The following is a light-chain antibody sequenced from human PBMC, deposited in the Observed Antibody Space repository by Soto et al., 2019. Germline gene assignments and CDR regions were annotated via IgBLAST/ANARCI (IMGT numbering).Light chain of an antibody. Sequence: EIVLTQSPGTLSLSPGERATLSCRASQSVSSSYLARYQQKPGQAPRLLIYGASSRATGIPDRFSGSESGTDFTLTISRLEPEDFAVYYCQQYGSSPLTFGGGTKVEI. J-gene: IGKJ4*01. CDR3: QQYGSSPLT. V-gene: IGKV3-20*01. CDR1: QSVSSSY. CDR2: GAS.